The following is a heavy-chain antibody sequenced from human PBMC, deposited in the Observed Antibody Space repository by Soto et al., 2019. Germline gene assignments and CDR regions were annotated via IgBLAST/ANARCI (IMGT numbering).Heavy chain of an antibody. CDR2: IYYSGST. Sequence: LSLTCTVSGGSISSGDYYWSWIRQPPGKGLEWIGYIYYSGSTYYNPSLKSRVTISVDTSKNQFSLKLSSVTAADTAVYYCARETTVTLRFDPWGQGTLVTVSS. CDR3: ARETTVTLRFDP. CDR1: GGSISSGDYY. D-gene: IGHD4-17*01. V-gene: IGHV4-30-4*01. J-gene: IGHJ5*02.